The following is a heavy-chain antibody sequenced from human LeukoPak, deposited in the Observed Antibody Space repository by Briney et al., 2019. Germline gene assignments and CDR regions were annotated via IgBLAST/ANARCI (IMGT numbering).Heavy chain of an antibody. CDR1: GGSISSYY. Sequence: SETLSLTCTVSGGSISSYYWSWIRQPPGKGLEWIGYIYYSGSTNYNTSHKRRGTISVDTSKNDVSLKLSSVTGADAAVYYCARHIAAAGINWFDPWGRGTLVTVSS. CDR3: ARHIAAAGINWFDP. V-gene: IGHV4-59*08. CDR2: IYYSGST. D-gene: IGHD6-25*01. J-gene: IGHJ5*02.